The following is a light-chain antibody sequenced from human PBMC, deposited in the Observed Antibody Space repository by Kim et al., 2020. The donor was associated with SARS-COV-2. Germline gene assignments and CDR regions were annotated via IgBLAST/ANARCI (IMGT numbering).Light chain of an antibody. Sequence: ASVGDRVTITCRTSQRISSALNWYQQKPGTAPKLLIYAASGLQSGVPSRFSGSGSGTDFTLTISSLLPEDFETYYCLQTNSFPLSFGGGTKVDIK. CDR3: LQTNSFPLS. CDR1: QRISSA. V-gene: IGKV1-39*01. J-gene: IGKJ4*01. CDR2: AAS.